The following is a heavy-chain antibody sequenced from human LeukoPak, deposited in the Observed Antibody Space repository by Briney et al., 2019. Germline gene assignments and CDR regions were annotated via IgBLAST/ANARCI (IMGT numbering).Heavy chain of an antibody. CDR2: IYHSGTT. J-gene: IGHJ6*03. CDR3: ARGPDFYGSGRQGDYYYYYMDV. Sequence: PSETLSLTCTVSGASISSGGYDWSWLRQPPGRGLEWFGYIYHSGTTCYNPSLKRRVTISVHRSKNQFSLKLSSVTAADTGGYYCARGPDFYGSGRQGDYYYYYMDVWGKGTTVTVSS. CDR1: GASISSGGYD. V-gene: IGHV4-30-2*01. D-gene: IGHD3-10*01.